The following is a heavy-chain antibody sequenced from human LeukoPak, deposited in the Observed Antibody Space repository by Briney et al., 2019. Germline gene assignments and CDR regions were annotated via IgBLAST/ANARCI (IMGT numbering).Heavy chain of an antibody. V-gene: IGHV4-4*02. CDR3: ATEILGAPTPGAY. CDR2: VHRSGRT. Sequence: SETLSLTCAVSIDSTSGNYWSWVRQSPGKGLEWIGEVHRSGRTNYMPSLKSRVTISIDKSKDQISLDLTSVTAADTAVYYCATEILGAPTPGAYRGQGTLVTVSS. D-gene: IGHD2-8*02. J-gene: IGHJ4*02. CDR1: IDSTSGNY.